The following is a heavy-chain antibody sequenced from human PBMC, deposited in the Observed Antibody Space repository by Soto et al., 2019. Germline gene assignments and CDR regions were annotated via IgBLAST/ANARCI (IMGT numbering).Heavy chain of an antibody. CDR1: GYTFTYYY. V-gene: IGHV1-46*01. Sequence: QVQLVQSGAEVKKPGASVKVSCKASGYTFTYYYIHWVRQAPGQGLEWMGIINPSSGGTSYAQKFQGRVTMTRDTSTSTVYMELSSLRSEDTVVYYCAREVERGSSYGYLEYWGQGTLVTVSS. J-gene: IGHJ4*02. CDR2: INPSSGGT. CDR3: AREVERGSSYGYLEY. D-gene: IGHD5-18*01.